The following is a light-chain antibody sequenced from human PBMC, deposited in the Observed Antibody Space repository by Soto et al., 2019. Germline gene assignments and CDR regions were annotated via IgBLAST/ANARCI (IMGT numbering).Light chain of an antibody. CDR2: WAS. CDR1: QTVLFDSNKKND. J-gene: IGKJ1*01. V-gene: IGKV4-1*01. CDR3: QQYYSTPQT. Sequence: DIVMTQFPDSLAVSLVERATINCKSSQTVLFDSNKKNDLAWYQQRPGQPPKLIIYWASTRKSGVPDRFRGSGSGTDFTLTISTLQAEDVAVYYWQQYYSTPQTFGQGTKVEIK.